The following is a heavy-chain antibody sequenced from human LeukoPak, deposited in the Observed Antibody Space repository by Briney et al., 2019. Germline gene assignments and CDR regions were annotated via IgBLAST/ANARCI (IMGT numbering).Heavy chain of an antibody. CDR2: IYYSGST. J-gene: IGHJ3*02. CDR3: ARHVGSGSFFDI. CDR1: GGSISSYF. Sequence: PSETLSLTCTVSGGSISSYFWSWIRQPPGKGLEWIGYIYYSGSTNYNPSLKSRVTMSVDTSKNQFSLRLSSVTAADTAVYYCARHVGSGSFFDIWGQGTLVTVSP. D-gene: IGHD3-10*01. V-gene: IGHV4-59*08.